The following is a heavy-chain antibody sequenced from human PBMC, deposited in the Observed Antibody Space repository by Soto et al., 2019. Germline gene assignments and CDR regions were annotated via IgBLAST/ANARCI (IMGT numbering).Heavy chain of an antibody. CDR1: GDSISSFSNHY. Sequence: SSETLSLTCTVSGDSISSFSNHYCSWIRQAPGRGLEWIGYISKSGYTSYNPSLRSRVFISVDTSNNQVSLNLASVTAADTAVYYCARHSSRYRKALDYWGQGTLVT. D-gene: IGHD6-13*01. V-gene: IGHV4-59*08. CDR3: ARHSSRYRKALDY. J-gene: IGHJ4*02. CDR2: ISKSGYT.